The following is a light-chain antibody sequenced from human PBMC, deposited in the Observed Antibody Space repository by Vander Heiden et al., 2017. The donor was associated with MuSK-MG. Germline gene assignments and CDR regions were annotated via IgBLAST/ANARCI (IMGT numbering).Light chain of an antibody. CDR3: GTWDSTLSAL. Sequence: SVLTQPPSVSAAPGQKVTISCSGSRSNIGSNYVSWYQQLPGTAPKLLIFDNDKRPSGIPDRFSGSKSGTSATLGITGLQTGDEADYYCGTWDSTLSALFGGGTTLTVL. CDR2: DND. CDR1: RSNIGSNY. J-gene: IGLJ2*01. V-gene: IGLV1-51*01.